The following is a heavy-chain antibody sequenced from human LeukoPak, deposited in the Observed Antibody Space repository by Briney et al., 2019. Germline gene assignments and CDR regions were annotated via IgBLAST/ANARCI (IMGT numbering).Heavy chain of an antibody. J-gene: IGHJ4*02. CDR3: ARDRETVTTGFSPDY. V-gene: IGHV3-30-3*01. CDR2: ISYDGSNK. D-gene: IGHD4-17*01. Sequence: GGSLRLSCAASGFTFSSYAMHWVRQAPGKGLEWVAVISYDGSNKYYADSVKGRFTISRDNSKNTLYLQMNSLRAEDTAVYYCARDRETVTTGFSPDYWGQGTLVTVSS. CDR1: GFTFSSYA.